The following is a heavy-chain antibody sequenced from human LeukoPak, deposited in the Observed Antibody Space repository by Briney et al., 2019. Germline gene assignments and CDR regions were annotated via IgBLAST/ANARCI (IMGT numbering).Heavy chain of an antibody. CDR2: INHSGST. Sequence: PSETLFPTCAVYGGSFSGYYWSWIRQPPGKGLEWIGEINHSGSTNYNPSLKSRVTISVDTSKNQFSLKLSSVTAADTAVYYCARVAVGKGYPFDYWGQGTLVTVSS. J-gene: IGHJ4*02. CDR3: ARVAVGKGYPFDY. D-gene: IGHD2-15*01. CDR1: GGSFSGYY. V-gene: IGHV4-34*01.